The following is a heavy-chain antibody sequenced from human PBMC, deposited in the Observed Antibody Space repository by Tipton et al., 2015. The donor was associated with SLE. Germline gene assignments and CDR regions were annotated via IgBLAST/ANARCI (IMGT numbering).Heavy chain of an antibody. D-gene: IGHD3-3*01. CDR3: ARGRFLEWLLPNYFDY. V-gene: IGHV4-38-2*02. CDR1: GYSISSGYY. J-gene: IGHJ4*02. CDR2: IYHSGST. Sequence: TLSLTCTVSGYSISSGYYWGWIRQPPGKGLEWIGSIYHSGSTYYNPSLKSRVTISVDTSKNQFSLKLRSVTAADTAVYYCARGRFLEWLLPNYFDYWGQGTLVTVSS.